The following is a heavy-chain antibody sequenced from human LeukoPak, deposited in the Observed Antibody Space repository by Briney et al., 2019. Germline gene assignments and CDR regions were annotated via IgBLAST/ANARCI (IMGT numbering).Heavy chain of an antibody. CDR1: GGSIGSYY. CDR3: ARGGQQLDVGYYGMDV. CDR2: IYTSGST. J-gene: IGHJ6*02. D-gene: IGHD6-13*01. V-gene: IGHV4-4*07. Sequence: SETLSLTCTVSGGSIGSYYWSWIRQPAGKGLEWIGRIYTSGSTNYNPSLKSRVTMSVDTSKNQFSLKLSSVTAADTAVYYCARGGQQLDVGYYGMDVWGQGTTVTVSS.